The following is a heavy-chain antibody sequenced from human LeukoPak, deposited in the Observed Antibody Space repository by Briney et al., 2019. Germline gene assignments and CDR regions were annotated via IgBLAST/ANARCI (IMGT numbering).Heavy chain of an antibody. D-gene: IGHD1-26*01. V-gene: IGHV1-24*01. CDR3: AAGEVGIGAFDI. CDR1: GYTLTELS. Sequence: GASVKVSCKVSGYTLTELSMHWVRQAPGKGLEWMGGFDPEDGEKIYAQKFQGRVTMTEDTSTDIAYMELSSLRSEDTAVYYCAAGEVGIGAFDIWGQGTMVTVSS. CDR2: FDPEDGEK. J-gene: IGHJ3*02.